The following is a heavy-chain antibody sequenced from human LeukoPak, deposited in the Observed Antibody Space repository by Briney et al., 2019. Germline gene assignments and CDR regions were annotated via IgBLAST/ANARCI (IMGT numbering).Heavy chain of an antibody. CDR2: INPANSDT. J-gene: IGHJ4*02. D-gene: IGHD3-3*02. CDR3: VCDRGNFDSFDF. CDR1: GYIFTTYW. V-gene: IGHV5-51*01. Sequence: GESLKISCRVSGYIFTTYWIGWVRQMPGKGLEWMGLINPANSDTRYSPSFHGQVTLSADLSITTAYLQWSSLKASDTAVYYCVCDRGNFDSFDFWGQGTLVTVSS.